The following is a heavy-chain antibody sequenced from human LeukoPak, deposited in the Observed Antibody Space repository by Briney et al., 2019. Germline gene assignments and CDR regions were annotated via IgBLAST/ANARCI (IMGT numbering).Heavy chain of an antibody. J-gene: IGHJ6*03. CDR1: GFTFSSYA. CDR3: AKLYRPGYFYYMDV. CDR2: ISGSGGST. D-gene: IGHD2-8*01. Sequence: PGGSLRLSCAASGFTFSSYAMSWVRQAPGKGLEWVSAISGSGGSTYYADSVKGRFTISRDNSKNPLYLQMNSLRAEDTAVYYCAKLYRPGYFYYMDVWGKGTTVTVSS. V-gene: IGHV3-23*01.